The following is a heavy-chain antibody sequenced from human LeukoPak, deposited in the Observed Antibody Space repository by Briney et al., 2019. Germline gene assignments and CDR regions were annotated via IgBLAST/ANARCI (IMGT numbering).Heavy chain of an antibody. D-gene: IGHD5-18*01. CDR3: ARSGYSYGYSFDY. CDR1: GGSISSYY. V-gene: IGHV4-59*01. CDR2: IYYSGST. J-gene: IGHJ4*02. Sequence: SETLSLTCTVSGGSISSYYWSWIRQPPGKGLEWIGYIYYSGSTNYNPSLKSRVTISVDTSKNQFSLKLSSVTAADTAVYYCARSGYSYGYSFDYWGQGTLVTVSS.